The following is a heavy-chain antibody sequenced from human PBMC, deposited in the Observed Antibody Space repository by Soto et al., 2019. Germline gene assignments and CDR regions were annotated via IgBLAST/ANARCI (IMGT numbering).Heavy chain of an antibody. D-gene: IGHD3-3*01. Sequence: QVQLVQSGAEVKKPGASVKVSCKASGYTFTSYGISWVRQAPGQGLEWMGWISAYNGNTNYAQKLQGRVTMTTDTPTRTAYMELRSLRSDDTAVYYCARVNYDFWSGYWGGGYYFDYWGQGTLVTVSS. CDR3: ARVNYDFWSGYWGGGYYFDY. V-gene: IGHV1-18*01. CDR1: GYTFTSYG. J-gene: IGHJ4*02. CDR2: ISAYNGNT.